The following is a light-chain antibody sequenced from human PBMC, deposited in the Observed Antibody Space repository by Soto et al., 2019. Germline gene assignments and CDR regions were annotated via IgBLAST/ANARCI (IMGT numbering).Light chain of an antibody. V-gene: IGLV1-44*01. J-gene: IGLJ1*01. CDR1: SSNIGSNT. Sequence: QSVLTQPPSASGTPGQRVTISCSGSSSNIGSNTVNWYQQLPGTAPKLLIYSSNQRPSGVPDRFSGSKSGTSASLAISGLQSEDEADYYWAAWDDSLNDYVFATGTKLTVL. CDR3: AAWDDSLNDYV. CDR2: SSN.